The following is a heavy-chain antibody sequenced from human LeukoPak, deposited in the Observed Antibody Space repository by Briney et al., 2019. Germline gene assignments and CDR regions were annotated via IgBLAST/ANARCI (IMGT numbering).Heavy chain of an antibody. Sequence: GASVKVSCKASGYTFTGYYMHWVRQAPGQGLEWMGWINPNSGGTKFAQKFQGRVTMTRDSSISTAYMELSRLKSDDTAIYYCARDFSSRFVEYFQHWGQGTLVTVSS. CDR1: GYTFTGYY. CDR2: INPNSGGT. CDR3: ARDFSSRFVEYFQH. V-gene: IGHV1-2*02. J-gene: IGHJ1*01. D-gene: IGHD6-13*01.